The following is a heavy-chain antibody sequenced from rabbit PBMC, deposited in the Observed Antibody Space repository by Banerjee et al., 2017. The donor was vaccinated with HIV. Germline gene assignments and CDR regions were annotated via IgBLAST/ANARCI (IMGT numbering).Heavy chain of an antibody. J-gene: IGHJ4*01. D-gene: IGHD8-1*01. CDR3: ARDLIGSSYGDL. V-gene: IGHV1S40*01. CDR2: IYTSSGNT. CDR1: GIDFSSYYY. Sequence: QSLEESGGGLVKPGGTLTLTCKASGIDFSSYYYMCWVRQAPGKGLELIACIYTSSGNTCYASWAKGRFTISKTSSTTVTLQMTSLTAADTATYFCARDLIGSSYGDLWGQGTLVTVS.